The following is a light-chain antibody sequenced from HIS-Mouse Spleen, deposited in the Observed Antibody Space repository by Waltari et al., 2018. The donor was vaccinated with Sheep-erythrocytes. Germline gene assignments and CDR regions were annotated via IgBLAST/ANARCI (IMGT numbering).Light chain of an antibody. CDR2: DVS. CDR3: CSYAGSYNYV. CDR1: SSDVGGYNY. Sequence: QSALTQPRSVSGSHGQSVTIPCTGTSSDVGGYNYVSWYQQHPGKAPKLMIYDVSKRPSGVPDRFSGSKSGNTASLTISGLQAEDEADYYCCSYAGSYNYVFGTGTKVTVL. J-gene: IGLJ1*01. V-gene: IGLV2-11*01.